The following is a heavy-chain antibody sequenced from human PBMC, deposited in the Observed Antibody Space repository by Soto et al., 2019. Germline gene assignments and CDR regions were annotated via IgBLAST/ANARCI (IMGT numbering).Heavy chain of an antibody. CDR3: ARHRSEVGICSGGSCYSESGYYFDY. D-gene: IGHD2-15*01. CDR2: IYYSGST. J-gene: IGHJ4*02. V-gene: IGHV4-59*01. Sequence: SESLSLTCTVSGGSISSYYWSWIRQPPGKGLEWIGYIYYSGSTNYNPSLKSRVTISVDTSKNQFSLKLSSVTAADTAVYYCARHRSEVGICSGGSCYSESGYYFDYWGQGTLVTVSS. CDR1: GGSISSYY.